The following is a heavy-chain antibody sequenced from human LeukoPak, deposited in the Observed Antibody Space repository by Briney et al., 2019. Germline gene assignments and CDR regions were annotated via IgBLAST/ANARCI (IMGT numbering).Heavy chain of an antibody. Sequence: SETLSLTCTVSGGPISSGGYYWSWIRQHPGKGLEWIGSIYYSGSTDYNPSLKSRLTISVDTSKNQFSLRLSSVTAADTAVYYCASLKYSYGNFDCWGQGILVTVSS. D-gene: IGHD5-18*01. V-gene: IGHV4-31*03. J-gene: IGHJ4*02. CDR3: ASLKYSYGNFDC. CDR1: GGPISSGGYY. CDR2: IYYSGST.